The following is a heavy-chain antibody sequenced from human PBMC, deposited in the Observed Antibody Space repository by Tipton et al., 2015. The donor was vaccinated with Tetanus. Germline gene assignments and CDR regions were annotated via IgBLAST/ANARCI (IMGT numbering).Heavy chain of an antibody. V-gene: IGHV4-39*01. CDR1: GDSISSSDYY. Sequence: TLSLTCTVSGDSISSSDYYWGWIRQPPGKGLEWIGSIYHTGNTYYNPSLKSRATVSVDTAKNQFSLMVSSVTSRDTAVYYCATVPTIAVTGTALGGYWGQGTLVTVSS. CDR2: IYHTGNT. J-gene: IGHJ4*02. CDR3: ATVPTIAVTGTALGGY. D-gene: IGHD6-19*01.